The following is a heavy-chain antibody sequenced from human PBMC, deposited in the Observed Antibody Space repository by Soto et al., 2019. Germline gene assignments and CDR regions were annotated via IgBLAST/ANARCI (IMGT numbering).Heavy chain of an antibody. CDR3: AKDRNYPRDQFNY. Sequence: PGGSLRLSCAASGFTFSTYALSWVRQAPGKGLEWVSAISANGQGIYYADSVRGRFTISRDNSKNTIFMQMDSLRAEDTAVYYCAKDRNYPRDQFNYWGQGTLVPVST. V-gene: IGHV3-23*01. CDR1: GFTFSTYA. D-gene: IGHD1-7*01. J-gene: IGHJ4*02. CDR2: ISANGQGI.